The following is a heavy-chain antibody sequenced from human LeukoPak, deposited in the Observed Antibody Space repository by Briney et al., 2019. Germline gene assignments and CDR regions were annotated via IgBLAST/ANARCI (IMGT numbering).Heavy chain of an antibody. J-gene: IGHJ4*02. CDR2: TKSKTDGGIT. CDR3: TTDRCSSTSCRPTDY. Sequence: GGSLRLSCAASGFTFSNAWMSWVRQAPGKGLEWVGRTKSKTDGGITDYAAPVKGRFTISRDDSKNTLYLQMNSLKTEDTAVYYCTTDRCSSTSCRPTDYWGQGTLVTVSS. V-gene: IGHV3-15*01. D-gene: IGHD2-2*01. CDR1: GFTFSNAW.